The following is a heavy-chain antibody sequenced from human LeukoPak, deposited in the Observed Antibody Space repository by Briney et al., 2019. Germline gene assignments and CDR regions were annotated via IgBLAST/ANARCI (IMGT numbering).Heavy chain of an antibody. D-gene: IGHD6-13*01. V-gene: IGHV1-18*01. J-gene: IGHJ6*03. CDR1: GYTFTSYG. CDR3: ARAVAAAPTRYYMDV. Sequence: ASVKVSCKASGYTFTSYGISWVRQAPGQGLEWMGCISAYNGNTNYAQKLQGRVTMTADTSTSTAYMELRSLRSDDTAVYYCARAVAAAPTRYYMDVWGKGTTVTVSS. CDR2: ISAYNGNT.